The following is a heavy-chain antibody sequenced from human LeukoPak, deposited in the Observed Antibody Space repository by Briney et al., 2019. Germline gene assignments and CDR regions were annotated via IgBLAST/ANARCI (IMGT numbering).Heavy chain of an antibody. Sequence: GGSLRLSCAAPGFTFNSYGMHLVRQAPGKGLEWVSFIRYDGSNQYYADSVKGRFSISRDNSNNTLYLQMNSLTPEDTAVYFCARGYGESHFDYWGQGTLVTVSS. CDR3: ARGYGESHFDY. CDR2: IRYDGSNQ. J-gene: IGHJ4*02. CDR1: GFTFNSYG. V-gene: IGHV3-30*02. D-gene: IGHD5-18*01.